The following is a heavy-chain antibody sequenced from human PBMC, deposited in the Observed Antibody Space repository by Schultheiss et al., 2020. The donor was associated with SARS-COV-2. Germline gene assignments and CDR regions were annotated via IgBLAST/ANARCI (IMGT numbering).Heavy chain of an antibody. Sequence: SETLSLTCTVSGGSISSYYWSWIRQPPGKGLEWIGEINHSGSTNYNPSLKSRVTISVDTSKNQFSLKLSSVTAADTAVYYCARGRGASYAQYSYYYGMDVWGQGTTVTVSS. J-gene: IGHJ6*02. CDR1: GGSISSYY. D-gene: IGHD3-10*01. CDR3: ARGRGASYAQYSYYYGMDV. CDR2: INHSGST. V-gene: IGHV4-34*01.